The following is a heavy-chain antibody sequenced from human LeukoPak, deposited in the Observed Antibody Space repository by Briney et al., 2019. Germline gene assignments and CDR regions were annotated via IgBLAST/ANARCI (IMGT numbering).Heavy chain of an antibody. Sequence: GASVKVSCKASGYTFTGYYMHWVRQAPGQGLEWMGWINPNSGGTNYAQKFQGRVTMTRDTSISTAYMELSRLRSDDTAVYYCARTVVVAADPFDYWGQGTLVTVSS. D-gene: IGHD2-15*01. CDR3: ARTVVVAADPFDY. CDR1: GYTFTGYY. J-gene: IGHJ4*02. CDR2: INPNSGGT. V-gene: IGHV1-2*02.